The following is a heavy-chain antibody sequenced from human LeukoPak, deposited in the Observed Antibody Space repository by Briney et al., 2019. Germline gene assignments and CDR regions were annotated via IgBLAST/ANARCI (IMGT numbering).Heavy chain of an antibody. D-gene: IGHD1-7*01. CDR3: ARRGRDWNYNRNYYYYMDV. Sequence: ASVKVSCKASGYTFTSYDINWVRQATGQGLEWMGWMNPNSGNTGYAQKFQGRVTMTRNTSISTAYMELSSLRSEDTAVYYCARRGRDWNYNRNYYYYMDVWGKGTTVTVSS. CDR1: GYTFTSYD. J-gene: IGHJ6*03. CDR2: MNPNSGNT. V-gene: IGHV1-8*01.